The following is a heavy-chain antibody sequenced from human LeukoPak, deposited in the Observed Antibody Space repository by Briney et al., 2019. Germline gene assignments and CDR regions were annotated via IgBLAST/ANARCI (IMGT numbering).Heavy chain of an antibody. CDR2: IIPIFGTA. CDR1: VGTFSIYA. J-gene: IGHJ4*02. V-gene: IGHV1-69*01. CDR3: ARGSGSYYEDY. Sequence: SVKLSCKASVGTFSIYAISCVRQAPRQGLEWMGGIIPIFGTANYAQKFQGRVTITADESTSTAYMELSSLRSEDTAVYYCARGSGSYYEDYWGQGTLVTVSS. D-gene: IGHD1-26*01.